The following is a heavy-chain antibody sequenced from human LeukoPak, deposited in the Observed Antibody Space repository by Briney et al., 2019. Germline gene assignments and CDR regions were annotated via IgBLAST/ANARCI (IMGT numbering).Heavy chain of an antibody. D-gene: IGHD3-10*01. Sequence: PGGSLRLSCAASGFTFSSYSMNWVRQAPGKGLEWGSVIYSGGSTYYADSVKGRFTISRDNSKNTLYLQMNSLRAEDTAVYYCARDRGAMVRGVSQYYFDYWGQGTLVTVSS. CDR2: IYSGGST. CDR1: GFTFSSYS. CDR3: ARDRGAMVRGVSQYYFDY. V-gene: IGHV3-53*01. J-gene: IGHJ4*02.